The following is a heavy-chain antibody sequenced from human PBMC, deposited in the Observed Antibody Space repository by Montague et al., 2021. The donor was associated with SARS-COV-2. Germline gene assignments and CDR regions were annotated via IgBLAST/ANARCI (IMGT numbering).Heavy chain of an antibody. CDR2: RYQNGAT. D-gene: IGHD3/OR15-3a*01. CDR3: ARSGVGIFDCSYFDS. Sequence: SETLSLTCSVSGFSISSGDYWCWFRQTPGKRLEWIVSRYQNGATYYSPPLKRPVPILLDTSKNQSSLILTSVTAADTAVYYYARSGVGIFDCSYFDSWGQGSLVIVSS. J-gene: IGHJ4*02. CDR1: GFSISSGDY. V-gene: IGHV4-38-2*02.